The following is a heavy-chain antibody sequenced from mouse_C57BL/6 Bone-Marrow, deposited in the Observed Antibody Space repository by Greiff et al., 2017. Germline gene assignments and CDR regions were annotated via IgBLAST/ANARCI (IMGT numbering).Heavy chain of an antibody. CDR3: ARQIYKNYSALAY. J-gene: IGHJ3*01. Sequence: EVQVVESGGDLVKPGGSLKLSCAASGFTFSSYGMSWVRQTPDKRLALVATLSSGGSYTYSPDTVKGRFTISRDNAKSTLYMQRSSLKSEDTAMYYCARQIYKNYSALAYWGQGTLVTVAA. CDR1: GFTFSSYG. D-gene: IGHD1-1*01. CDR2: LSSGGSYT. V-gene: IGHV5-6*01.